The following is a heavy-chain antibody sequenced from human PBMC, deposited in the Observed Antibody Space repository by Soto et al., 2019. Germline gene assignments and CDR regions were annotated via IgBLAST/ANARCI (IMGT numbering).Heavy chain of an antibody. D-gene: IGHD6-19*01. V-gene: IGHV4-59*08. Sequence: SETLSLTCTVSGGSISSYYWSWIRQPPGKGLEWIGYIYYSGSTNYNPSLKSRVTISVDTSKNQFSLKLSSVTAADTAVYYCAAEVRSGWYNWFDPWGQGTLVTVSS. J-gene: IGHJ5*02. CDR2: IYYSGST. CDR3: AAEVRSGWYNWFDP. CDR1: GGSISSYY.